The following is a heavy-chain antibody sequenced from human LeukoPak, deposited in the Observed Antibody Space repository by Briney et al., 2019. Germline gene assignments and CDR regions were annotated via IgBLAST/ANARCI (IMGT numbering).Heavy chain of an antibody. CDR1: GFTVSSNY. J-gene: IGHJ4*02. CDR3: ARTRGVEYYYDSSGYCYFDY. Sequence: GGSLRLSCAASGFTVSSNYMSWVRQAPGKGLEWVSVIYSGGSTNYADSVKGRFTISRDNSKNTLYLQMNSLRAEDTAVYYCARTRGVEYYYDSSGYCYFDYWGQGTLVTVSS. CDR2: IYSGGST. D-gene: IGHD3-22*01. V-gene: IGHV3-53*01.